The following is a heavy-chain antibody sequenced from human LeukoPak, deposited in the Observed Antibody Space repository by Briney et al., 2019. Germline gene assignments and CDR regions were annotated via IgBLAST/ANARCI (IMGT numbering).Heavy chain of an antibody. CDR1: DGSLSGFE. D-gene: IGHD2-15*01. V-gene: IGHV4-34*01. CDR2: INRDGTT. J-gene: IGHJ2*01. Sequence: SETLSLTCGLYDGSLSGFEGSGVRQPPGQGLQWIGDINRDGTTKYNPSLESRLTISVDTSRNQLCLGLTSVTAADTAVYYCAKSVLTVARATSFFYPWGRGTLVTVSS. CDR3: AKSVLTVARATSFFYP.